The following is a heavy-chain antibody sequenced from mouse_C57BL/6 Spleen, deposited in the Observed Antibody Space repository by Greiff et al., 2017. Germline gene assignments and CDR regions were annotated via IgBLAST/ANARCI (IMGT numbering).Heavy chain of an antibody. CDR3: TRMPFTTVVDAWFAY. V-gene: IGHV1-15*01. D-gene: IGHD1-1*01. CDR2: IDPETGGT. CDR1: GYTFTDYE. J-gene: IGHJ3*01. Sequence: VQLQQSGAELVRPGASVTLSCKASGYTFTDYEMHWVKQTPVHGLEWIGAIDPETGGTAYNQKFKGKAILTADKSSSTAYMELRSLTSEDSAVYYCTRMPFTTVVDAWFAYWGQGTLVTVSA.